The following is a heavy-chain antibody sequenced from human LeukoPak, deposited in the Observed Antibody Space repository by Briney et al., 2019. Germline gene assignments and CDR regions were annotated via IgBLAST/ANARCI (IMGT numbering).Heavy chain of an antibody. CDR2: IREDGINK. CDR3: ARDSALYCSGKTCYWGFDL. CDR1: GFTFSSYW. Sequence: GGSLRLSCAASGFTFSSYWMSGVRQAPGKGLEWVAHIREDGINKYFVDSVKGRFTISRDNAKNSLYLQMNSLRAEDTAVYYCARDSALYCSGKTCYWGFDLWGQGTMVTVSS. V-gene: IGHV3-7*01. J-gene: IGHJ3*01. D-gene: IGHD2-15*01.